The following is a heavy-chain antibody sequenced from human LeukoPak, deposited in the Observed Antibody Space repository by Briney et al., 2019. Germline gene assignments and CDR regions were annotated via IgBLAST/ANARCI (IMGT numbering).Heavy chain of an antibody. D-gene: IGHD1-26*01. CDR3: ARGVVVGATSALGH. V-gene: IGHV3-33*08. CDR2: IWYDGSNT. J-gene: IGHJ4*02. Sequence: GGSLRLSCAASGFTFSSYEMNWVRQAPGKGLEWVAVIWYDGSNTYYADSVKGRFTISRDNSKNTLYLQMNSLRAEDTAVYYCARGVVVGATSALGHWGQGTLVTVSS. CDR1: GFTFSSYE.